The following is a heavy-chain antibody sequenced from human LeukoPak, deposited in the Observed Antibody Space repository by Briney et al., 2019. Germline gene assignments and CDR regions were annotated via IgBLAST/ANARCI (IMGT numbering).Heavy chain of an antibody. D-gene: IGHD3-10*01. V-gene: IGHV3-11*04. CDR1: GFTFSDYY. CDR2: ICRSGSTI. Sequence: GGSLRLSCAASGFTFSDYYMSWSRQAPGKGLGRGSYICRSGSTIYYADSVKGRFTISRDNAKNSLYLQMNSLRAEDTAVYYCAKDQSAWYYGSGSYYNVDYWGQGTLVTVSS. J-gene: IGHJ4*02. CDR3: AKDQSAWYYGSGSYYNVDY.